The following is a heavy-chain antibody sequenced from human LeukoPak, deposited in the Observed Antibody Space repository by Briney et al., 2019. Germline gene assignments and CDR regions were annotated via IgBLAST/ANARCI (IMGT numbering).Heavy chain of an antibody. D-gene: IGHD3-16*01. CDR2: FDPEDGET. CDR3: ATGGAVLLPIDY. V-gene: IGHV1-24*01. J-gene: IGHJ4*02. CDR1: GYTFTGYY. Sequence: GASVKVSCKASGYTFTGYYMHWVRQAPGKGLEWMGGFDPEDGETIYAQKFQGRVTMTEDTSTDTAYMELSSLGSEDTAVYYCATGGAVLLPIDYWGQGTLVTVSS.